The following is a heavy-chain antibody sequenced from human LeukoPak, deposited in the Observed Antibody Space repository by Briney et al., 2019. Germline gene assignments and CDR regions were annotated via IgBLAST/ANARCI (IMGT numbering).Heavy chain of an antibody. CDR2: INDDGSDA. Sequence: GGSLRLSCAASGFTFSSYWMTWVRQAPGKGLEWVANINDDGSDANYVDSVKGRFTVSRDNAKNSLYLQMNSLRAEDTAVYYCARAGDGYNLDYWGQGTLVTVSS. D-gene: IGHD5-24*01. V-gene: IGHV3-7*01. CDR3: ARAGDGYNLDY. CDR1: GFTFSSYW. J-gene: IGHJ4*02.